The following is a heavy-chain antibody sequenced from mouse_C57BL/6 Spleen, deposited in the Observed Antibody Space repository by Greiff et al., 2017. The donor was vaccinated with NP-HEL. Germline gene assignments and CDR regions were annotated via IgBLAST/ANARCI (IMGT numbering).Heavy chain of an antibody. V-gene: IGHV1-59*01. CDR2: IDPSDSYT. D-gene: IGHD1-1*01. CDR3: ARSGLTTVVGEAMDY. J-gene: IGHJ4*01. Sequence: QVQLQQPGAELVRPGTSVKLSCKASGYTFTSYWMHWVKQRPGQGLEWIGVIDPSDSYTNYNQKFKGKATLTVDTSSSTAYMQLSSLTSEDSAVYYCARSGLTTVVGEAMDYWGQGTSVTVSS. CDR1: GYTFTSYW.